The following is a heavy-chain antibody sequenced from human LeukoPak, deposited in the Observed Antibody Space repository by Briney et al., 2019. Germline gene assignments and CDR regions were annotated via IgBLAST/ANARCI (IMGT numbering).Heavy chain of an antibody. CDR3: ASPGYSSGWYTEGGYYYYGMDV. D-gene: IGHD6-13*01. CDR2: INAGNGNT. V-gene: IGHV1-3*01. J-gene: IGHJ6*02. Sequence: ASVKVSCKASGYTFTSYAMHWVRQAPGQRLEWMGWINAGNGNTKYSQKFQGRVTITRDTSASTAYMELSSLRSEDTAVYYCASPGYSSGWYTEGGYYYYGMDVWGQGTTVTVSS. CDR1: GYTFTSYA.